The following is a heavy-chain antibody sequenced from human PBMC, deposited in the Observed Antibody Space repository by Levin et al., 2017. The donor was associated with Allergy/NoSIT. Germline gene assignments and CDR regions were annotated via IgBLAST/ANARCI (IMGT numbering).Heavy chain of an antibody. V-gene: IGHV3-48*01. J-gene: IGHJ4*02. CDR1: GFTFSTHR. Sequence: GESLKISCAASGFTFSTHRMNWVRQAPGKGLEWVSYIDPSSSDIYYADSVKGRFTISRDNAKNSLYLQMNSLRADDTAVYYCARARLLGHDRDFWGQGTLVTVSS. D-gene: IGHD3-22*01. CDR3: ARARLLGHDRDF. CDR2: IDPSSSDI.